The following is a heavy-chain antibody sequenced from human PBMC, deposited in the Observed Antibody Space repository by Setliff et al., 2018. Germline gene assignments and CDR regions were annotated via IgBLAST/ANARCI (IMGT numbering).Heavy chain of an antibody. V-gene: IGHV1-8*01. CDR1: GYTFSSYD. CDR3: ARAGYDSSGYYYEGGTY. Sequence: EASVKVSCKASGYTFSSYDINWVRQATGQGLEWMGWMNPNSGNTAYAQKFQGRVTMARNSSISTAYMELSTLRSEDTAVYYCARAGYDSSGYYYEGGTYWGQGTLVTVSS. CDR2: MNPNSGNT. D-gene: IGHD3-22*01. J-gene: IGHJ4*02.